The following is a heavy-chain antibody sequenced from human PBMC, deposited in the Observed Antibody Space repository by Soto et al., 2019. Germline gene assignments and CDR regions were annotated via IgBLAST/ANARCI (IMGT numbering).Heavy chain of an antibody. D-gene: IGHD3-10*01. CDR3: TAAMAD. CDR2: IKSKTDGGTS. V-gene: IGHV3-15*07. J-gene: IGHJ4*02. CDR1: GFTFGNAW. Sequence: EVELVESGGGLVKPGVSLRRSCAASGFTFGNAWMNWVRQAPGKGLEWVGRIKSKTDGGTSDYGASVKGRVTISRDDSRHTMYLQMDRLEIEDTAIYYCTAAMADWGQGTLVTVSS.